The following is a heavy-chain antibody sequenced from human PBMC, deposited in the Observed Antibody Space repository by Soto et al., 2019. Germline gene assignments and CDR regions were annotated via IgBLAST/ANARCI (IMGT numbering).Heavy chain of an antibody. CDR3: ARVGDSDCIDY. CDR2: INPSGGST. D-gene: IGHD4-17*01. CDR1: GYTFTSYY. Sequence: ASVNVSCKASGYTFTSYYMHWVRQAPGQGLEWMGIINPSGGSTSYAQKFQGRITMTRDTSTSTVYMELSSLRSEDTAVYYCARVGDSDCIDYWGQGTLVTVSS. V-gene: IGHV1-46*03. J-gene: IGHJ4*02.